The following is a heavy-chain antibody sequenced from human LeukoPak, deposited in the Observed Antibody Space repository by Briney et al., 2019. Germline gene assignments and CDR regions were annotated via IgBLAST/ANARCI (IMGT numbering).Heavy chain of an antibody. Sequence: SVKVSCKASGGTLSSYAISWVRQAPGQGLEWMGGIIPIFGTANYAQKFQGRVTITADKSTSTAYMELSSLRSEDTAVYYCARGGYDILTGYPYYFDYWGQGTLVTVSS. CDR3: ARGGYDILTGYPYYFDY. CDR2: IIPIFGTA. V-gene: IGHV1-69*06. CDR1: GGTLSSYA. D-gene: IGHD3-9*01. J-gene: IGHJ4*02.